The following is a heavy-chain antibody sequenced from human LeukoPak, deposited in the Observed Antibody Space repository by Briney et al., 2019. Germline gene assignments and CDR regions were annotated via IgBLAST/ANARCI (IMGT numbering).Heavy chain of an antibody. CDR1: GFTFSSYG. CDR3: AKAKDIVVVVAATNYYYGMDV. CDR2: ISYDGSNK. D-gene: IGHD2-15*01. V-gene: IGHV3-30*18. J-gene: IGHJ6*02. Sequence: PGGSLRLSCAASGFTFSSYGMHWVRQAPGKGLEWVAVISYDGSNKYYADSVKGRFTISRDNSKNTLYLKMNSLRAEDTAVYYCAKAKDIVVVVAATNYYYGMDVWGQGTTVTVSS.